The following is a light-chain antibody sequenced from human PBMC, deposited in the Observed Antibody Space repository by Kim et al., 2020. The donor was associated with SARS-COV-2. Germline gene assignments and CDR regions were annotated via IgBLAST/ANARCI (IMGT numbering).Light chain of an antibody. V-gene: IGKV3-15*01. Sequence: PGERATLSCRASQSVSSNLAWYQQKPGQAPRLLIYGASTRATGIPARFSGSGSGTEFTLTISSLQSEDFAVYYCQQYNNWPLLKYTFGQGTKLEI. CDR1: QSVSSN. J-gene: IGKJ2*01. CDR2: GAS. CDR3: QQYNNWPLLKYT.